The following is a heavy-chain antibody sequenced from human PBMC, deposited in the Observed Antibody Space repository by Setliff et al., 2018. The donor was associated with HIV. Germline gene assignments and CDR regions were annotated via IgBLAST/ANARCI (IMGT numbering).Heavy chain of an antibody. CDR2: ISGNGGNT. D-gene: IGHD3-3*01. CDR3: VRDPGGIFDAFDV. CDR1: GFSFSNYA. Sequence: LRLSCSASGFSFSNYAMHWVRQAPGKGLEYVSAISGNGGNTYYTDSVKGRFTISRDNAKNTLYLQMHSLTDEDTAVYYCVRDPGGIFDAFDVWGQGTMVTVSS. V-gene: IGHV3-64*04. J-gene: IGHJ3*01.